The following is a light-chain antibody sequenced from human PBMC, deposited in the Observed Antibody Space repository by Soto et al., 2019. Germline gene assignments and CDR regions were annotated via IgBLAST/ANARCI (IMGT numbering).Light chain of an antibody. Sequence: QSALTQPPSASGSPGQSVTISCTGTSSDVGGYNYVSWYQQHPGKAPKLMIYEVTKRPSGVPDRFSGSKSGNTASLTVSGLRAEDEADYYCASYTSGSTRVVFGGGTQLTVL. CDR2: EVT. CDR1: SSDVGGYNY. V-gene: IGLV2-8*01. J-gene: IGLJ3*02. CDR3: ASYTSGSTRVV.